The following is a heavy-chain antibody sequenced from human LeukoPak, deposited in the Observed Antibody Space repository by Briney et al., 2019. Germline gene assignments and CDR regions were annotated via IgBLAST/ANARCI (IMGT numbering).Heavy chain of an antibody. CDR2: ISYDGSNK. CDR1: GFTFSSYG. V-gene: IGHV3-30*03. D-gene: IGHD3-22*01. Sequence: GGSLGLSCAASGFTFSSYGMHWVRQAPGKGLEWVAVISYDGSNKYYADSVKGRFTISRDNSKNTLYLQMNSLRVEDTAVYYCARGLFLSGYLDAFDIWGQGTVVTVSS. CDR3: ARGLFLSGYLDAFDI. J-gene: IGHJ3*02.